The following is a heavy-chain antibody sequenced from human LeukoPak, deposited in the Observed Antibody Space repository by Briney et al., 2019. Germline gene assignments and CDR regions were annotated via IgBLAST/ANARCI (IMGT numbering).Heavy chain of an antibody. CDR2: IRYDGSNK. Sequence: GGSLRLSCAASGFTFSSYGMHWVRQAPGKGLEWVAFIRYDGSNKYYADSVKGRFTISRDNSKNTLYLQMNSLRSEDTAVYYCASRGDSSGYYLGAFDIWGQGTMVTVSS. V-gene: IGHV3-30*02. D-gene: IGHD3-22*01. CDR3: ASRGDSSGYYLGAFDI. CDR1: GFTFSSYG. J-gene: IGHJ3*02.